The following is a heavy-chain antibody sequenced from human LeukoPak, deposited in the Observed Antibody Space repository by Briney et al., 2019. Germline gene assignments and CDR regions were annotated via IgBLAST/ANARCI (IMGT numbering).Heavy chain of an antibody. J-gene: IGHJ4*02. CDR1: GGTFSSYA. D-gene: IGHD5-24*01. Sequence: SVKVSCKASGGTFSSYAISWVRQAPGQGLEWMGGIIPIFGTANYAQKFQGRVTITADESTSTAYMELSSLRSEDTAVYYCARVAGDGYKMSEFDYWCQGTLVTVSS. V-gene: IGHV1-69*13. CDR3: ARVAGDGYKMSEFDY. CDR2: IIPIFGTA.